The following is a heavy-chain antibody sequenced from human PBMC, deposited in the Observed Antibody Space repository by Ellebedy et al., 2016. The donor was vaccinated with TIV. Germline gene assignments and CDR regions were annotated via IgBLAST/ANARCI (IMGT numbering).Heavy chain of an antibody. D-gene: IGHD6-19*01. Sequence: MPSETLSLTCTVSGDSISGYYWSWIRQPPGKGLEWIGYIYSSGSGEYNPSLKSRFTMSVDTSRGQFSLRLNSVTAADTAVYYCARSGGWYTPYDNWGQGTLVTVSS. CDR1: GDSISGYY. V-gene: IGHV4-59*01. J-gene: IGHJ4*02. CDR2: IYSSGSG. CDR3: ARSGGWYTPYDN.